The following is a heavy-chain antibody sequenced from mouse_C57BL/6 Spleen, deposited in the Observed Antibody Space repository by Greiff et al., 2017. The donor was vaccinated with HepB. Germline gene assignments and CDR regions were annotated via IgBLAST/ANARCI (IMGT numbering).Heavy chain of an antibody. CDR1: GYTFTDYY. D-gene: IGHD1-1*01. V-gene: IGHV1-26*01. CDR3: ARGYYGPFDY. J-gene: IGHJ2*01. Sequence: EVQLQQSGPELVKPGASVKISCKASGYTFTDYYMNWVKQSHGKSLEWIGDINPNNGGTSYNQKFKGKATLTVDKSSSTAYIDLRSLTSEDSAVYYCARGYYGPFDYWGQGTTLTVSS. CDR2: INPNNGGT.